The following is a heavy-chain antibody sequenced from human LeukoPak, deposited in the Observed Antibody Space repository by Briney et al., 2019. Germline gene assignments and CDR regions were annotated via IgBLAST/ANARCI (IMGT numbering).Heavy chain of an antibody. J-gene: IGHJ4*02. Sequence: GGSLRLSCAASGFTFSSYAMSWVRQAPGKGQEWVSAISGSGGSTYYADSVKGRFTISRDNSKNTLYPQMNSLRAEDTAVYYCAKDRVSVYYYDSSGYYYFDYWGQGTLVTVSS. CDR1: GFTFSSYA. CDR3: AKDRVSVYYYDSSGYYYFDY. V-gene: IGHV3-23*01. CDR2: ISGSGGST. D-gene: IGHD3-22*01.